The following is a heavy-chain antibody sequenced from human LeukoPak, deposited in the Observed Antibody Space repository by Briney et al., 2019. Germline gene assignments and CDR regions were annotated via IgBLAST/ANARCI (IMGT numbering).Heavy chain of an antibody. V-gene: IGHV4-59*01. D-gene: IGHD4-23*01. CDR3: AREHGGTVGY. Sequence: SETLSLTGTVSGGSISSYYWSWIRQPPGKGLEWIGYIYYSGSTNYNPSLKSRVTISVDTSKNQFSLKLSSVTAADTAVYYCAREHGGTVGYWGQGTLVTVSS. CDR2: IYYSGST. CDR1: GGSISSYY. J-gene: IGHJ4*02.